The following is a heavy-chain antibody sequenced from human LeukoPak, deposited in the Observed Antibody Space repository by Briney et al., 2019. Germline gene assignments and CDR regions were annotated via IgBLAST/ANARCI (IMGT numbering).Heavy chain of an antibody. J-gene: IGHJ4*02. V-gene: IGHV3-7*05. Sequence: GGSLRLSCAASGFTFSSYGMHWVRQAPGKGLEWVANIKQDGSEKYYVDSVKGRFTISRDNAKNSLDLQMNSLRGEDTAVYYCARGGYTYGHWGQGTLVTVSS. CDR3: ARGGYTYGH. CDR1: GFTFSSYG. D-gene: IGHD5-18*01. CDR2: IKQDGSEK.